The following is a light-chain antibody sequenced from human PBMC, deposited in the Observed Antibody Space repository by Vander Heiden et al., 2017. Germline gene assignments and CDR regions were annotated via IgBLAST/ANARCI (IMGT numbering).Light chain of an antibody. CDR3: QQYDNWPYT. J-gene: IGKJ2*01. CDR1: PSVDNK. V-gene: IGKV3-15*01. Sequence: EIVMTQSPASLSVFPGGRATLFCRASPSVDNKLGWYLQKPGQAPRLLFYGAASRATGVPARFSASGSGTEFALTISSLQPEDLGTYYCQQYDNWPYTFAQGTKLEI. CDR2: GAA.